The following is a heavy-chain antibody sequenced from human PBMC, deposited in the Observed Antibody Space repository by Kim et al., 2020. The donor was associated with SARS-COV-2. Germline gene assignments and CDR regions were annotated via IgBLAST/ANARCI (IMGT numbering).Heavy chain of an antibody. Sequence: SETLSLTCTVSGGSISSGGYYWSWIRQHPGKGLEWIGYIYYSGSTNYNPSLKSRVTISIDTSKNQFSLKLSSVTAADTAVYYCARFPLTVRDGSQYYYGMDVWGQGTTVTVSS. CDR2: IYYSGST. J-gene: IGHJ6*02. CDR3: ARFPLTVRDGSQYYYGMDV. D-gene: IGHD4-17*01. V-gene: IGHV4-31*03. CDR1: GGSISSGGYY.